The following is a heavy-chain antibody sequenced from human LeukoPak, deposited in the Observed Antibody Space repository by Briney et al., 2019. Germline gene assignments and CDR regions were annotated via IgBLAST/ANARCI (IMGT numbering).Heavy chain of an antibody. CDR2: IYHSGSA. CDR3: ARVDYGDYVFDY. Sequence: SETLSLTCAVSGVSISSGGYSWSWIRQPPGKGLEWIGYIYHSGSAYYNPSLKSRVTISVDRSKNQFSLKLSSVTAADTAVYYCARVDYGDYVFDYWGQGTLVTVSS. V-gene: IGHV4-30-2*01. J-gene: IGHJ4*02. CDR1: GVSISSGGYS. D-gene: IGHD4-17*01.